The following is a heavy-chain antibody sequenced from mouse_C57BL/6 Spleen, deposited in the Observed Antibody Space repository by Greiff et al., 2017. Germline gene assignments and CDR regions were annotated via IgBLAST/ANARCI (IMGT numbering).Heavy chain of an antibody. V-gene: IGHV14-4*01. CDR2: IDPENGDT. Sequence: DVKLQESGAELVRPGASVKLSCTASGFNIKDDYMHWVKQRPEQGLEWIGWIDPENGDTEYASKFQGKATITADTSSNTAYLQLSSLTSEDTAVYYCTTPYDGYYGYWGQGTTLTVSS. J-gene: IGHJ2*01. CDR1: GFNIKDDY. D-gene: IGHD2-3*01. CDR3: TTPYDGYYGY.